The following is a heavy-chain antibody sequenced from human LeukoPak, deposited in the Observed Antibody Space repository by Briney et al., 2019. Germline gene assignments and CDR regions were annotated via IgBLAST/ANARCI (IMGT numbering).Heavy chain of an antibody. CDR1: GGSFSGYY. Sequence: SETLSLTCAVYGGSFSGYYWSWIRQPPGKGLEWIGEINHSGSTNYNPSLKSRVTISVDTSKNQFSLKLSSVTAADTAVYYCARGSSLFDYWGQGTLVTVSS. CDR2: INHSGST. V-gene: IGHV4-34*01. J-gene: IGHJ4*02. CDR3: ARGSSLFDY.